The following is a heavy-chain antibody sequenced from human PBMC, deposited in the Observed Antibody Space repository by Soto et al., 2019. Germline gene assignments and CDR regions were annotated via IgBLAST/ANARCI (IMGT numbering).Heavy chain of an antibody. J-gene: IGHJ4*02. CDR1: GYTLTSYD. D-gene: IGHD3-16*02. V-gene: IGHV1-8*01. CDR2: MNPNSGNT. Sequence: GASVKVSCKASGYTLTSYDINWVRQATGQGLEWMGWMNPNSGNTGYAQKFQGRVTITRDTSASTAYMELSSLRSEDTAVYYCVWGSYRHTELPDYWGQGTLVTVSS. CDR3: VWGSYRHTELPDY.